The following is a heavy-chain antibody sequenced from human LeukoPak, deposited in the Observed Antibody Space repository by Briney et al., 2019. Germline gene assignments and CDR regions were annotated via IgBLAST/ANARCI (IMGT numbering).Heavy chain of an antibody. CDR3: ARLSDYYDSSGYYYYFDY. V-gene: IGHV1-46*01. CDR2: INPSGGST. Sequence: GASVKVSCKASGYTFTSYAMNWVRQAPGQGLEWMGLINPSGGSTSYAQRFQGRVTMTRDMSTSTVYMELSSLRSEDTAVYYCARLSDYYDSSGYYYYFDYWGQGTLVTVSS. CDR1: GYTFTSYA. D-gene: IGHD3-22*01. J-gene: IGHJ4*02.